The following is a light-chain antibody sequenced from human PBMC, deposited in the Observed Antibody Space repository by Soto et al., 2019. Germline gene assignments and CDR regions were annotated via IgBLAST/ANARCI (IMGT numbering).Light chain of an antibody. CDR2: GNR. Sequence: QSVLTQPPSVSGAPGQRVTISCTGASSNIGAEYDVHWYQQFPGTAPKVLIYGNRIRPSGVPDRFSASTSGTSASLAISGLQAEDEADYYCQSFDDSLGGYVFGTGTKVTVL. J-gene: IGLJ1*01. V-gene: IGLV1-40*01. CDR3: QSFDDSLGGYV. CDR1: SSNIGAEYD.